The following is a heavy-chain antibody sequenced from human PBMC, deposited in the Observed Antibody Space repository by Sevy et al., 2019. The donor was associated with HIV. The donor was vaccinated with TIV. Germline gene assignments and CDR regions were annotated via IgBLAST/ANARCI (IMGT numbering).Heavy chain of an antibody. J-gene: IGHJ4*02. Sequence: ASVEVPCKASGYTFTSYGISWVRQAPGQGLEWMGWISAYHGNTNYAQKLQGRVTMTTDTSTSTAYMELRSLRSDDTAVYYCARVGVGATIFDYWGQGTLVTVSS. CDR3: ARVGVGATIFDY. D-gene: IGHD1-26*01. CDR2: ISAYHGNT. V-gene: IGHV1-18*01. CDR1: GYTFTSYG.